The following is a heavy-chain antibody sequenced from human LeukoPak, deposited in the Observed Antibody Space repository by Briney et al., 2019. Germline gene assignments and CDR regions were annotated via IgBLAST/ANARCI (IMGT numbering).Heavy chain of an antibody. D-gene: IGHD6-19*01. CDR3: ARSKGIAVADFDY. J-gene: IGHJ4*02. Sequence: ASVKVSCKASGGTFSSYAISRVRQAPGQGLEWMGGIIPIFGTANYAQKFQGRVTITADESTSTAYMELSSLRSEDTAVYYCARSKGIAVADFDYRGQGTLVTVSS. V-gene: IGHV1-69*13. CDR1: GGTFSSYA. CDR2: IIPIFGTA.